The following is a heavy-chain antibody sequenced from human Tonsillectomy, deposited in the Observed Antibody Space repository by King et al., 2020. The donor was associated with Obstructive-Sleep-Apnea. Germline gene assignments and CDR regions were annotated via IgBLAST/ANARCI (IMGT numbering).Heavy chain of an antibody. J-gene: IGHJ4*02. CDR1: GFTFTDYDYY. CDR2: ISSTGTYI. D-gene: IGHD6-19*01. V-gene: IGHV3-11*06. CDR3: ARESGDWLVDS. Sequence: VQLVESGGGVVKPGGSLRLSCAASGFTFTDYDYYMSWIRQAPGKGLEWVAYISSTGTYIKDADSLKGRFTISRDNAANSVYLQMNSLRADDTALYFCARESGDWLVDSWGQGTLVIVSS.